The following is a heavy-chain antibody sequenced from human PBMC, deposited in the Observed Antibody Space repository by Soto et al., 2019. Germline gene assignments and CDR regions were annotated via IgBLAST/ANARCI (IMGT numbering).Heavy chain of an antibody. CDR1: GFTFSSYA. V-gene: IGHV3-23*01. D-gene: IGHD3-9*01. CDR3: AKDRSDILTGYYLILFDY. CDR2: ISGSGGST. Sequence: EVQLLESGGGLVQPGGSLRLSCAASGFTFSSYAMSWVRQAPGKGLEWVSAISGSGGSTYYADSVKGRFTISRDNSKNTLYLQMNSLRAEDTAVYYCAKDRSDILTGYYLILFDYWGQGTLVTVSS. J-gene: IGHJ4*02.